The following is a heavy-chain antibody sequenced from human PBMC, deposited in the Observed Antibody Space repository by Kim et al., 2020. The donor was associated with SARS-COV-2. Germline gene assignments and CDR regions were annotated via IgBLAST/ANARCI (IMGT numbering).Heavy chain of an antibody. CDR1: GYTFTGYY. V-gene: IGHV1-2*06. CDR2: INPNSGGT. D-gene: IGHD6-13*01. Sequence: ASVKVSCKASGYTFTGYYMHWVRQAPGQGLEWMGRINPNSGGTNYAQTFQGRVTMTRDTSISTAYMELSRLRSDDTAVYYCARDGEAAAFKWSPVTEYYFDYWGQGTLVTVSS. CDR3: ARDGEAAAFKWSPVTEYYFDY. J-gene: IGHJ4*02.